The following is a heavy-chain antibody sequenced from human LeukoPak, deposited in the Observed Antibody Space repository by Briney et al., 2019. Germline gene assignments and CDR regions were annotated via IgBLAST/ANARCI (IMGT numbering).Heavy chain of an antibody. J-gene: IGHJ1*01. D-gene: IGHD3-16*01. CDR2: ISGDGATT. CDR1: GFSFDDNA. Sequence: QPGGSLRLSCAASGFSFDDNAMYWVRQAPGKGLEWVSLISGDGATTYYADSVKGRFNISRDNSKSSLYLQMNSLRSEDSALYYCAKDNQRGGSQHWGQGTLVTVSS. V-gene: IGHV3-43*02. CDR3: AKDNQRGGSQH.